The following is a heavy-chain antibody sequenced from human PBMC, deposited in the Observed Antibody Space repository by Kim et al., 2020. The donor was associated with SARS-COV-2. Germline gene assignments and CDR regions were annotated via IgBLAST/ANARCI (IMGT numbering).Heavy chain of an antibody. Sequence: KGRFTISRNNAKNSLYLQMNSLRAEDTAVYYCARDPADYYDSSGMDAFDIWGQGTMVTVSS. J-gene: IGHJ3*02. V-gene: IGHV3-48*03. D-gene: IGHD3-22*01. CDR3: ARDPADYYDSSGMDAFDI.